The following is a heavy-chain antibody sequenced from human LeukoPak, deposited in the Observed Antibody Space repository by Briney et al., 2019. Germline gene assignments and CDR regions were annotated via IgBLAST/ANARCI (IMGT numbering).Heavy chain of an antibody. V-gene: IGHV4-39*01. CDR1: GVSITSHPYC. CDR2: THYNGNT. Sequence: NPSETLSLTCTVSGVSITSHPYCWGWIRQPPGKELEWLGNTHYNGNTYYNPSLRSRVTISEDTSKNQFSLRLSSVTAADTAVYYCARLPTGSPNWFDLWGQGTLVTVSS. CDR3: ARLPTGSPNWFDL. D-gene: IGHD4-17*01. J-gene: IGHJ5*02.